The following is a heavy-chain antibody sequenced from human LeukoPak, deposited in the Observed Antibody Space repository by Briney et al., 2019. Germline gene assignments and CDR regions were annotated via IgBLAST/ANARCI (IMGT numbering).Heavy chain of an antibody. CDR2: IYYSGST. D-gene: IGHD4-17*01. V-gene: IGHV4-61*01. Sequence: PSETLSLTCTVSGGSVSSGSYYWSWIWQPPGKGLEWIGYIYYSGSTNYNPSLKSRVIISVDTSKNQFSLKLSSVTAADTAVYYCARVYGDYGWVFDYWGQGTLVTVSS. CDR1: GGSVSSGSYY. CDR3: ARVYGDYGWVFDY. J-gene: IGHJ4*02.